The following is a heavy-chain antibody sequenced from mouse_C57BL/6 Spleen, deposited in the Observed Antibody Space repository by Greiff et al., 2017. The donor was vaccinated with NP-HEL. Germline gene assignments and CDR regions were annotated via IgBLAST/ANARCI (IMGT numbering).Heavy chain of an antibody. J-gene: IGHJ4*01. CDR2: IDPSDSYT. V-gene: IGHV1-59*01. D-gene: IGHD1-1*01. CDR1: GYTFTSYW. Sequence: QVQLQQSGAELVRPGTSVKLSCKASGYTFTSYWMHWVKQRPGQGLEWIGVIDPSDSYTNYNQKFKGKATLTVDTSSSTAYMQLSSLTSEDSAVYYCARESYYYGSYAMDYWGQGTSVTVSS. CDR3: ARESYYYGSYAMDY.